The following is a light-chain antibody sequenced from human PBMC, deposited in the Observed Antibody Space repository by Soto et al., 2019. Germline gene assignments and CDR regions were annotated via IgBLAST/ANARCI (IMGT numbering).Light chain of an antibody. CDR2: YAS. CDR1: ESVHRN. CDR3: QHYNNWPPT. J-gene: IGKJ3*01. Sequence: EMVMTQSPATLSVSPGERVTLSCRVSESVHRNLAWYRQKPGQGPSLLIYYASTRATGVPDRFTGSGSGTEFTLTISSLQSEDSGVYHCQHYNNWPPTFGPGTKVEIK. V-gene: IGKV3-15*01.